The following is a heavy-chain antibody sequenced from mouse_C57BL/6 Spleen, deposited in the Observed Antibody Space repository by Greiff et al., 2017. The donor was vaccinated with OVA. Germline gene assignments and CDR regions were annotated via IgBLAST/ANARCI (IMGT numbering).Heavy chain of an antibody. CDR3: AKEGYDNYAMDY. Sequence: VQRVESGPGLVQPSQSLSITCTVSGFSLTSYGVHWVRQSPGKGLEWLGVIWRGGSTDYNAAFMSRLSITKDNSKSQVFFKMNSLQADDTAIYYCAKEGYDNYAMDYWGQGTSVTVSS. J-gene: IGHJ4*01. V-gene: IGHV2-5*01. CDR2: IWRGGST. CDR1: GFSLTSYG. D-gene: IGHD2-2*01.